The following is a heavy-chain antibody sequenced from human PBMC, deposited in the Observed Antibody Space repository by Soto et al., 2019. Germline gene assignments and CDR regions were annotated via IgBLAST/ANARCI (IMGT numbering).Heavy chain of an antibody. V-gene: IGHV1-46*01. Sequence: ASVKVSCKASGYTFTSYYMHWVRQEPRQGLEWMGIINPSGGSTSYAQKFQGRVTMTRDTSTSTVYMELSSLRSEDTAVYYCARPTYYYDSSGPPAYWGQGTLVTVSS. CDR3: ARPTYYYDSSGPPAY. J-gene: IGHJ4*02. CDR2: INPSGGST. D-gene: IGHD3-22*01. CDR1: GYTFTSYY.